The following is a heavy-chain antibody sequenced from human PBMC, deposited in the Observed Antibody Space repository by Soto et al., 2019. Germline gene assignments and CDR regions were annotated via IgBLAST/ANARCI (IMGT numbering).Heavy chain of an antibody. D-gene: IGHD2-15*01. V-gene: IGHV3-53*01. CDR2: IYSGGST. CDR3: ARVANQPPLCSGGSCFVSYAFDI. J-gene: IGHJ3*02. Sequence: GGSLRLSCAASGFTVSSNYMSWVRQATGKGLEWVSVIYSGGSTYYADSVRGRFTISRDNSKNTLYLQMNSLRAEDTAVYYCARVANQPPLCSGGSCFVSYAFDIWGQGTMVTVSS. CDR1: GFTVSSNY.